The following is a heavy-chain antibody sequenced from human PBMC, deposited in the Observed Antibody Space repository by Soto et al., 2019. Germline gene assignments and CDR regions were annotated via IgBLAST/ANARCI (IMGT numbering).Heavy chain of an antibody. CDR3: ARVTGEYYYGSSGYYY. D-gene: IGHD3-22*01. Sequence: ASVKVSCKASGYTFTSYGISWVRQAPGQGLEWMGWISAYNGNTNYAQKLQGRVTMTTDTSTSTAYMELRSLRSDDTAVYYCARVTGEYYYGSSGYYYWGQGTLVTVSS. V-gene: IGHV1-18*01. CDR2: ISAYNGNT. J-gene: IGHJ4*02. CDR1: GYTFTSYG.